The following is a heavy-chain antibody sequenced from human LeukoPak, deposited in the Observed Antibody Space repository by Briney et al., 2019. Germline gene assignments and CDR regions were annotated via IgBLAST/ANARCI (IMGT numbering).Heavy chain of an antibody. D-gene: IGHD7-27*01. CDR3: ARDPSTGGYYFDY. J-gene: IGHJ4*02. CDR2: ISSTGSTI. V-gene: IGHV3-48*04. CDR1: GFTFSSFS. Sequence: GGSLRLSCAASGFTFSSFSMNWVRQAPGKGLEWVSYISSTGSTIYYADSVKGRFTVSRDNAKDSLYLQMNSLRAEDTAVYYCARDPSTGGYYFDYWGQGTLVTVSS.